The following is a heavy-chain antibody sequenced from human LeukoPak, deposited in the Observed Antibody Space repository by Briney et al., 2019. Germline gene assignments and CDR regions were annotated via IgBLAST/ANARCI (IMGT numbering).Heavy chain of an antibody. Sequence: SETLSLTCTVSGYSISSGYYWGWIRQPPGKGLEWIGRIYNSGRTYYNPSLKSRVTISLDTSKNQFSLKLSSVTAADTAVCYCARESGDYWGQGTLVTVSS. D-gene: IGHD3-10*01. CDR1: GYSISSGYY. CDR3: ARESGDY. CDR2: IYNSGRT. V-gene: IGHV4-38-2*02. J-gene: IGHJ4*02.